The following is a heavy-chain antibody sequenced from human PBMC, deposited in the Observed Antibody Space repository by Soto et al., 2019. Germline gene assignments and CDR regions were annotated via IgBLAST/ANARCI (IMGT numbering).Heavy chain of an antibody. CDR2: IHYNGRT. Sequence: QVQLQESGPGLVKPSETLSLTCTVSGGSINNYYWTWIRQPQGKGLEWLGYIHYNGRTDYNPPLQSRITISNDTSKNPFSLELTSVTAADTAVYYCARGKKSANYAFYYMDVWGRGNTVTVAS. V-gene: IGHV4-59*01. D-gene: IGHD1-7*01. J-gene: IGHJ6*03. CDR1: GGSINNYY. CDR3: ARGKKSANYAFYYMDV.